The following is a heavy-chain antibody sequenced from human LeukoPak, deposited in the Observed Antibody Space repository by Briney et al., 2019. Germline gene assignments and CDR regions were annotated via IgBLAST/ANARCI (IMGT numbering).Heavy chain of an antibody. V-gene: IGHV3-21*01. CDR2: ISSSSGYI. Sequence: GGSLRLSCAASGFTFSSYSMNWVRQAPGKGLEWVSSISSSSGYIYYADSVKGRFTISRDNAKNSLYLQMNSLRAEDTAVYYCARVEGIAAAGIDYWGQGTLVTVSS. D-gene: IGHD6-13*01. CDR1: GFTFSSYS. CDR3: ARVEGIAAAGIDY. J-gene: IGHJ4*02.